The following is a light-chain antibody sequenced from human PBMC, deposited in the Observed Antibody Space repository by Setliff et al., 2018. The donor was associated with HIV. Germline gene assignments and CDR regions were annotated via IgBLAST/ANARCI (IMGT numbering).Light chain of an antibody. CDR2: EVN. Sequence: QSVLTQPASVSGSPGQSITISCTGTTSDVGAYDYVSWYQQHPGKAPKLLIYEVNNRPSGVSTRFSGSKSGNTASLTISGLQAEDEADYYCCSYAGGSTFVFGSGTKVTVL. J-gene: IGLJ1*01. CDR1: TSDVGAYDY. V-gene: IGLV2-23*02. CDR3: CSYAGGSTFV.